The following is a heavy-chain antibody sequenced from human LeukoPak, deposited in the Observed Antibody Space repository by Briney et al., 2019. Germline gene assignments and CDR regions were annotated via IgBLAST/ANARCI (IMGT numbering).Heavy chain of an antibody. J-gene: IGHJ6*03. V-gene: IGHV3-9*01. CDR1: GFTFDDYA. CDR2: ISWNSRTI. CDR3: SRESRGYDILTGKYHRGSYSYYMAV. Sequence: PGRSLRLSCEASGFTFDDYAMHWVRQVPGKGLEWVSLISWNSRTIYYADSVKGRFTISRDNAKNSLYLQMNSLRAEDTAWYCCSRESRGYDILTGKYHRGSYSYYMAVWGKGTPVTVSS. D-gene: IGHD3-9*01.